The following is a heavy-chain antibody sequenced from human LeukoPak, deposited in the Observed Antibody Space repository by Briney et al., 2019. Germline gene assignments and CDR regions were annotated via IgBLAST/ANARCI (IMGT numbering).Heavy chain of an antibody. J-gene: IGHJ4*02. CDR2: INHSGST. CDR3: ARGPYYDFWSGYYTPFDY. Sequence: PSETLSLTCAVYGGSFSSYSWSWIRLPPGKGLDWIGEINHSGSTNYNPSLKSRVTTSVDTSQNYFSRKLSPVTATAPAVYYCARGPYYDFWSGYYTPFDYWGQGTLVTVSS. V-gene: IGHV4-34*01. CDR1: GGSFSSYS. D-gene: IGHD3-3*01.